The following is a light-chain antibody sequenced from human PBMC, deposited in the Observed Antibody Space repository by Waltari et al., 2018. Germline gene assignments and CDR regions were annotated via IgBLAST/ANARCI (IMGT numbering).Light chain of an antibody. CDR3: MQKIQLPT. CDR1: QSLLHSDGRTR. V-gene: IGKV2D-29*02. CDR2: EVY. Sequence: IVMTQSPLSLSVTPGQPASMSCTSSQSLLHSDGRTRLFWYLQKSGRSPRLLISEVYDRFAGVGERFSGSGSATDFTPNISLVEPEDVGIYFCMQKIQLPTFGQGTKVQI. J-gene: IGKJ1*01.